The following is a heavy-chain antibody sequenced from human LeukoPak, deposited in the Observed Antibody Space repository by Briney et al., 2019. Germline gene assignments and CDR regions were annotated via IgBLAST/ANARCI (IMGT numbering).Heavy chain of an antibody. J-gene: IGHJ4*02. CDR3: ARIPYSSGWYYFDY. CDR1: GYSFTSYW. CDR2: IDPSDSYT. D-gene: IGHD6-19*01. Sequence: GEPLKISCKGSGYSFTSYWISWVRQMPGKGLEWMGRIDPSDSYTNYSPSFQGHVTISADKSINTAYLQWSSLKASDTAMYYCARIPYSSGWYYFDYWGQGTLVTVSS. V-gene: IGHV5-10-1*01.